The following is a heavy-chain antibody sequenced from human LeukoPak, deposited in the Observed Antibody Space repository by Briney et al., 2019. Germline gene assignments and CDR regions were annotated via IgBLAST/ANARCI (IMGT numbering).Heavy chain of an antibody. CDR1: GGSISSSSYY. CDR3: ARGAASTLFDY. V-gene: IGHV4-61*05. J-gene: IGHJ4*02. D-gene: IGHD2-15*01. Sequence: SETLSLTCTVSGGSISSSSYYWSWTRQPPGKGLEWIGYIYYSGSTNYNPSLKSRVTISVDTSKNQFSLKLSSVTAADTAVYYCARGAASTLFDYWGQGTLVTVSS. CDR2: IYYSGST.